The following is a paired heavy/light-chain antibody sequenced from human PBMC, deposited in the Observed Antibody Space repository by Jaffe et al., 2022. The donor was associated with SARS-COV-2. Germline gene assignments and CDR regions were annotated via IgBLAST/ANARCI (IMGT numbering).Light chain of an antibody. V-gene: IGKV1-39*01. Sequence: DIQMTQSPSSLSASVGDRVSITCRASQSISSSLNWYQQKPGKAPKLLIYAASSLQSGVPSRFSGSGSGTDFTLTISSLQPEDFAIYYCQQSYSTPYTFGQGTKLEIK. J-gene: IGKJ2*01. CDR3: QQSYSTPYT. CDR1: QSISSS. CDR2: AAS.
Heavy chain of an antibody. CDR3: ARGDWYFDL. V-gene: IGHV3-53*02. Sequence: EVQLVETGGGLIQPGGSLRLSCAASGFTVSSNYMSWVRQAPGKGLEWVSVIYSGGDTYYADSVKGRFTISRDNSKNTLYLQMNSLRAEDTAVYYCARGDWYFDLWGRGTLVTVSS. CDR1: GFTVSSNY. CDR2: IYSGGDT. J-gene: IGHJ2*01.